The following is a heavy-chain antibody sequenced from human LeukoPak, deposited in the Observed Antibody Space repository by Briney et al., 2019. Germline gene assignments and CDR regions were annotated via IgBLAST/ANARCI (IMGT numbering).Heavy chain of an antibody. D-gene: IGHD5-12*01. CDR2: ISGSGDTT. Sequence: GGSLRLSCAASGFSFSSYAMSWVRQAPGKGLEWVSAISGSGDTTYYADSVQGRFTISRDNSKNTLYLQMNSLRAEDTAVYYCAKRLPPFFFDNWGQGILATVSS. CDR3: AKRLPPFFFDN. V-gene: IGHV3-23*01. J-gene: IGHJ4*02. CDR1: GFSFSSYA.